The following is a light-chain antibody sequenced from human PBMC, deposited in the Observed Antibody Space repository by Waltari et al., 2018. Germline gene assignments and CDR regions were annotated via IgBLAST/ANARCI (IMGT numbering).Light chain of an antibody. CDR1: QSVLDTSNNKNF. V-gene: IGKV4-1*01. Sequence: DIVLPQSPASLAVSLGERATINCKSSQSVLDTSNNKNFLSWYQQRPGQPPTLLVYWASIRQSGIPDRFTGSGSGTDFTLTISNFQAEDVAVYYCHQYSATPLTFGGGTKAEMK. CDR2: WAS. J-gene: IGKJ4*01. CDR3: HQYSATPLT.